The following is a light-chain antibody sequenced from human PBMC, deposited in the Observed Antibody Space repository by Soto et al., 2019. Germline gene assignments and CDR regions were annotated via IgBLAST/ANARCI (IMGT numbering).Light chain of an antibody. V-gene: IGLV4-60*02. CDR3: EIWYSNTHKV. Sequence: QSVLTQSSSASASLGSSVKLTCILSSGHSTYIIAWHQQQPGKAPRFLMTLDRSGSYNRGSGVPDRFSGSSSGADRYLTVSSLQFEDEGDYYCEIWYSNTHKVFGVGTQVTAL. CDR2: LDRSGSY. J-gene: IGLJ7*02. CDR1: SGHSTYI.